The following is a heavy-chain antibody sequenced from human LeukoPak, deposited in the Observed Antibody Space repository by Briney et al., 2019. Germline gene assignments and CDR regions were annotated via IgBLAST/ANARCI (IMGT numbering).Heavy chain of an antibody. J-gene: IGHJ4*02. Sequence: GSLRLSCAASGFTFDDYAMHWVRQAPGKGLEWVSAISSSGGSTYYADSVKGRFTISRDNSKNTLYLQMNSLRAEDTAVYYCAKDGPRYDILTGLRYFDYWGQGTLVTVSS. CDR3: AKDGPRYDILTGLRYFDY. D-gene: IGHD3-9*01. V-gene: IGHV3-23*01. CDR2: ISSSGGST. CDR1: GFTFDDYA.